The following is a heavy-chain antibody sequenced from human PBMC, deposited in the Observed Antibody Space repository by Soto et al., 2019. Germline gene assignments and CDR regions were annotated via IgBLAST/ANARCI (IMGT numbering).Heavy chain of an antibody. Sequence: QLQLQESGPGLVKPSETLALTCTVSDGSINTSDYFGGWIRQPPGKGLEWIGGVYYTGTTSYNPSLKSRLTIPADTSKNQFSLRLSSVTAADTAVYYCARLYLVHSTGTPGIDHWGQGALVTVSS. CDR3: ARLYLVHSTGTPGIDH. J-gene: IGHJ4*02. CDR2: VYYTGTT. V-gene: IGHV4-39*01. CDR1: DGSINTSDYF. D-gene: IGHD1-1*01.